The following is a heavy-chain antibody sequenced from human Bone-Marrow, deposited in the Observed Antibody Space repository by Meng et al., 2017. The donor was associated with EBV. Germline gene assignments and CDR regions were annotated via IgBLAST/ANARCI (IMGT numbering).Heavy chain of an antibody. CDR1: GGSVTTSTNA. CDR3: ARASDGDYVVRFDS. Sequence: QRQLQESGPGLVKPSDTLSLTCNVSGGSVTTSTNAWGWIRQPPGKGLEWIGSIYYSGSSYYNPSLKSRVTISLDTSKNQFSLKLTSVTAADTAVYYCARASDGDYVVRFDSWGQGTLVTVSS. V-gene: IGHV4-39*07. CDR2: IYYSGSS. J-gene: IGHJ5*01. D-gene: IGHD4-17*01.